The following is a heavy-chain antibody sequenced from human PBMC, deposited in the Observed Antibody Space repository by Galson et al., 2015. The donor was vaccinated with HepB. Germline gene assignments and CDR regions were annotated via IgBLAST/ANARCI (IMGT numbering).Heavy chain of an antibody. CDR3: ARERITMVRGATRYHDYMDV. Sequence: LSLTCAVYGGSFSSDYWTWIRQPPGRGLEWIGDINHSGSTNYKPSLKSRVTISVDTSKNQFSLKLRSVTAADTAIYYCARERITMVRGATRYHDYMDVWGKGTTVTVSS. CDR1: GGSFSSDY. D-gene: IGHD3-10*01. J-gene: IGHJ6*03. CDR2: INHSGST. V-gene: IGHV4-34*01.